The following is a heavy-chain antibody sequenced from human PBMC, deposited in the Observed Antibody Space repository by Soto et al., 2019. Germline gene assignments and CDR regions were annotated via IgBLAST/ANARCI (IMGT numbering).Heavy chain of an antibody. CDR3: ARQKKRGVWLFDF. J-gene: IGHJ4*02. D-gene: IGHD5-12*01. V-gene: IGHV3-30-3*01. Sequence: QVQLVESGGGVVQPGRSLRLSCAASGCTFSSYALHWVRQAPGKGLDWVAVISSDVNYKYYADSVKGRFTISRDNSKNTLYLQRNSLRAEDTAVYYCARQKKRGVWLFDFWGQGTLVTVSS. CDR2: ISSDVNYK. CDR1: GCTFSSYA.